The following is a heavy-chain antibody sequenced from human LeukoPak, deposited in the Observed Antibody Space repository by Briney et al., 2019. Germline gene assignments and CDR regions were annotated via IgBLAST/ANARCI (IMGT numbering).Heavy chain of an antibody. D-gene: IGHD3-22*01. CDR3: ARVRPGSSGSYYRTS. J-gene: IGHJ4*02. CDR2: IKQDGSEK. V-gene: IGHV3-7*01. CDR1: GFTLSDYW. Sequence: PGGSLRLSCAASGFTLSDYWMTWVRQAPGKGLEWVANIKQDGSEKTYVDSVKGRFTISRDNAKNSIFLQMNSLRVEDTAVYYCARVRPGSSGSYYRTSWGQGTLVTVSS.